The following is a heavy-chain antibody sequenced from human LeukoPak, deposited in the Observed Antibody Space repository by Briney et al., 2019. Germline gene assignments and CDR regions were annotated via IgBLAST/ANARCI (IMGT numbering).Heavy chain of an antibody. CDR1: GFTFKYYG. V-gene: IGHV3-69-1*01. CDR3: AREQTRGGDLHY. D-gene: IGHD2-21*02. J-gene: IGHJ4*02. Sequence: PGGSLRLSCEASGFTFKYYGMHWVRQAPGKGLEWVSSISFNSVIFYADSVKGRFTISRDNAKNSLFLQMNSLRVEDTAVYYCAREQTRGGDLHYWGQGALVTVSS. CDR2: ISFNSVI.